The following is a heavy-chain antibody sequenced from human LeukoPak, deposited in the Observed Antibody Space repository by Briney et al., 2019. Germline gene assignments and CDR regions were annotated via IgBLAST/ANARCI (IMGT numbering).Heavy chain of an antibody. CDR1: GFSFSTDE. CDR3: TTWVGAHFDF. CDR2: IDGPTFRT. J-gene: IGHJ4*02. Sequence: GGSLRLSFAASGFSFSTDEMNWVRQAPGKGLGWVSTIDGPTFRTHYADSVMGRFTISRDNSKNTLYLQMNSLRAEDAAVYFCTTWVGAHFDFWGQGTLVTVSS. V-gene: IGHV3-23*01. D-gene: IGHD1-26*01.